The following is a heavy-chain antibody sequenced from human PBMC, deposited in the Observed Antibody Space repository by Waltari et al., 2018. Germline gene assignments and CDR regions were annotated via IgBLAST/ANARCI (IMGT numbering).Heavy chain of an antibody. V-gene: IGHV4-30-4*08. CDR2: IYYSGST. J-gene: IGHJ6*04. CDR1: GGSISSGDYY. D-gene: IGHD1-20*01. CDR3: ARDNPGPYYYDMDV. Sequence: QVQLQESGPGLVKPAQNLSLTCTDSGGSISSGDYYWSWIRQPPGKGLEWLGYIYYSGSTYYAPTLKSRVTITVDTSKSPVYLELSTVTAADTAVYYCARDNPGPYYYDMDVWGKGTTVTVSS.